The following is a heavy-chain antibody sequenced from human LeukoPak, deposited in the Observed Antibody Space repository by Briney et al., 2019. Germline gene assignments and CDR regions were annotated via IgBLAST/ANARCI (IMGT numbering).Heavy chain of an antibody. V-gene: IGHV4-61*08. J-gene: IGHJ4*02. CDR1: GGSISSGGYY. Sequence: PSETLSLTCTVSGGSISSGGYYWSWIRQPPGKGLEWIGYIYYSGSTNYNPSLKSRVTISVDTSKNQFSLKLSSVTAADTAVYYCARSPNYYDSSHFDYWGQGTLVTVSS. D-gene: IGHD3-22*01. CDR3: ARSPNYYDSSHFDY. CDR2: IYYSGST.